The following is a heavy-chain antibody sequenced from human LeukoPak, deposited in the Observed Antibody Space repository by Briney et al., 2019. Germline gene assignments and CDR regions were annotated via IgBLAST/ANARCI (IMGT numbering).Heavy chain of an antibody. Sequence: GSLRLSCAASGFTFSSYGMHWVRQAPGKGLEWVAVMSYDGSNKYYADSVKGRFTISRDNSKNTLYLQMNSLRAEDTAVYYCATPGGYYDSSGYYYWGQGTLVTVSS. J-gene: IGHJ4*02. CDR1: GFTFSSYG. V-gene: IGHV3-30*19. CDR3: ATPGGYYDSSGYYY. D-gene: IGHD3-22*01. CDR2: MSYDGSNK.